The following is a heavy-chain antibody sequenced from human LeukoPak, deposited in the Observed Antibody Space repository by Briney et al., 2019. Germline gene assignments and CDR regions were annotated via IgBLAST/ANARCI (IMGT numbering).Heavy chain of an antibody. D-gene: IGHD5-18*01. CDR1: GFTFDDYT. V-gene: IGHV3-74*01. J-gene: IGHJ4*02. CDR3: ARPRRIQLWFDY. Sequence: GGSLRLSCAASGFTFDDYTMHWVRQAPGKGLVWVSRINSDGSSTSYADSVKGRFTISRDNAKNTLYLQMNSLRAEDTAVYYCARPRRIQLWFDYWGQGTLVTVSS. CDR2: INSDGSST.